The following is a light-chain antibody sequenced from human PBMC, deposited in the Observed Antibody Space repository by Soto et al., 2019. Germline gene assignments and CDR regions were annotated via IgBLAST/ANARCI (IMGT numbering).Light chain of an antibody. V-gene: IGKV3-20*01. CDR3: QQYGSSPRT. CDR1: QNVASSY. J-gene: IGKJ1*01. Sequence: EIVLTQSAGTVSLSPGERATLSCRASQNVASSYLAWYQQKPGQPPSLLIYGSSIRAAGIPDRFSGSGSGTDFTLTISRLDPEDFAVYFCQQYGSSPRTFGQGTKVDSK. CDR2: GSS.